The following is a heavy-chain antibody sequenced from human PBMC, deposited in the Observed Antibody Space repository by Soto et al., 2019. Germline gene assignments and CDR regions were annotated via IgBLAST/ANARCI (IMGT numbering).Heavy chain of an antibody. J-gene: IGHJ5*02. Sequence: ASVKVSCKASGYTFTSYAMHWVLQAPGQRLEWMGWINAGNGNTKYSQKFQGRVTITRDTSASTAYMELSSLRSEDTAVYYCARERRYFWFDPWGQGTLVTVSS. CDR1: GYTFTSYA. CDR3: ARERRYFWFDP. CDR2: INAGNGNT. D-gene: IGHD3-9*01. V-gene: IGHV1-3*01.